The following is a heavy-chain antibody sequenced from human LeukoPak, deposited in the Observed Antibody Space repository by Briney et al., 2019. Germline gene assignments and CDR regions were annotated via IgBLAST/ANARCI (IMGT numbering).Heavy chain of an antibody. V-gene: IGHV3-23*01. CDR2: ISGSGGST. Sequence: HPGGSLRLSCAASGFTFSSYAMSWVRQAPGKGLEWVSVISGSGGSTYYADSVKGRFTISRDNSKNTLYLQMNSLRAEDTAVYYCAKDLKQLLWFGEWSQGTLVTVSS. D-gene: IGHD3-10*01. J-gene: IGHJ4*02. CDR3: AKDLKQLLWFGE. CDR1: GFTFSSYA.